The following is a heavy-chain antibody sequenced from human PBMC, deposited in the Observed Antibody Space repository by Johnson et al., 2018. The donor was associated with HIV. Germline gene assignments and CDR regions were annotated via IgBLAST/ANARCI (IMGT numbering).Heavy chain of an antibody. V-gene: IGHV3-66*01. Sequence: VQLVESGGGVVQPGRSLRLSCAASGFTFSSYAMHWVRQAPGKGLEWVSVIYSGGSTYYADSVKGRFTISRDNFKNTLFLQMNSLRADDTAVYYCAKGFHRGGAFDIWGQGAMVTVSS. D-gene: IGHD1-14*01. CDR1: GFTFSSYA. CDR2: IYSGGST. CDR3: AKGFHRGGAFDI. J-gene: IGHJ3*02.